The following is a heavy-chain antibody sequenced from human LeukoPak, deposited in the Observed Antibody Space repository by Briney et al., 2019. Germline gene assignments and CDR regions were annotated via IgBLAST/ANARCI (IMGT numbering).Heavy chain of an antibody. D-gene: IGHD5-24*01. CDR3: ARPGRDGYKIDY. CDR1: GGSISSSSYY. J-gene: IGHJ4*02. Sequence: SETLSLTCTVSGGSISSSSYYWGWIRQPPGKGLEWIGSIYYSGSTYYSPSPKSRVTIPVDTSKNQFSLKLSSVTAADTAVYYCARPGRDGYKIDYWGQGTLVTVSS. V-gene: IGHV4-39*07. CDR2: IYYSGST.